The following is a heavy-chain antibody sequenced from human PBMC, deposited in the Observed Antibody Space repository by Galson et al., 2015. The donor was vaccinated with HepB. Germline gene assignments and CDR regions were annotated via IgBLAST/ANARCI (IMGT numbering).Heavy chain of an antibody. D-gene: IGHD6-13*01. V-gene: IGHV6-1*01. Sequence: CAISGDSVSSNSAAWNWIRQSPSRGLEWLGRTYYRSKWYYDYAVSVQGRITINPDTSKNQFSLQLNSVTPEDTAMYYCTRGWGMAVWGQGTTVTVSS. CDR2: TYYRSKWYY. CDR3: TRGWGMAV. CDR1: GDSVSSNSAA. J-gene: IGHJ6*02.